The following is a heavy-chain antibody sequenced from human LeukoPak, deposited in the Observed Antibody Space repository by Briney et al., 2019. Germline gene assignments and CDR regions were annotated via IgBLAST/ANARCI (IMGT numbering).Heavy chain of an antibody. CDR1: EFTFSSYG. D-gene: IGHD3-22*01. CDR3: AKEKKYYYDSTGYPGYDY. CDR2: IRYDGTNK. Sequence: GGSLRLSCAATEFTFSSYGMHWVRQAPGKGLEWVAFIRYDGTNKYYADSVKGRLTISRDNSKNTLYLQMNSLRAEDTAVYYCAKEKKYYYDSTGYPGYDYWGQGTLVTVSS. V-gene: IGHV3-30*02. J-gene: IGHJ4*02.